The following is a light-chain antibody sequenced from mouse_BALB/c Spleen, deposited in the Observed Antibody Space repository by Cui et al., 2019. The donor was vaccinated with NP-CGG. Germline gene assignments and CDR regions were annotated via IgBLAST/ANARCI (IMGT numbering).Light chain of an antibody. J-gene: IGLJ1*01. V-gene: IGLV1*01. CDR3: ALWYSNHWV. CDR1: TGTVTTYNY. CDR2: GTN. Sequence: QAVVTQEFALTTSPGETVTPTCRSSTGTVTTYNYANWVQEKSNHLFTGLIGGTNNRAPGVPARFSGSLIGDKAALTITGAQTEDEAIYFCALWYSNHWVFGGGTKLAVL.